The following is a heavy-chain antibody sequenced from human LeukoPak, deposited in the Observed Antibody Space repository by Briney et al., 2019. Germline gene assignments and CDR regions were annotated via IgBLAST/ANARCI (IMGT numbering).Heavy chain of an antibody. CDR3: VSGSLQSGYNFDY. D-gene: IGHD3-3*01. V-gene: IGHV3-48*04. J-gene: IGHJ4*02. CDR2: ISTTTSTI. Sequence: PGGSLRLSCAASGFTFSSYVMNWVRQAPGKGLEWVSYISTTTSTIYYADSVKGRFTISRDNAKNTLYLQMNSLRAEDTAVYYCVSGSLQSGYNFDYWGQGALVTVSS. CDR1: GFTFSSYV.